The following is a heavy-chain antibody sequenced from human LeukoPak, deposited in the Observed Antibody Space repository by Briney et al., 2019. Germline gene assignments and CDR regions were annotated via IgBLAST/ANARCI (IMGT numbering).Heavy chain of an antibody. V-gene: IGHV3-33*01. CDR3: AGGALSYGDYPYYFDY. CDR1: GFTFSSYG. J-gene: IGHJ4*02. CDR2: IWYDGSNK. Sequence: GGSLRLSCAASGFTFSSYGMHWVRQAPGKGLEWVAAIWYDGSNKYYADSVKGRFTISRDNSKNTLYLQMNSLRAEDTAVYYCAGGALSYGDYPYYFDYWGQGTLVTVSS. D-gene: IGHD4-17*01.